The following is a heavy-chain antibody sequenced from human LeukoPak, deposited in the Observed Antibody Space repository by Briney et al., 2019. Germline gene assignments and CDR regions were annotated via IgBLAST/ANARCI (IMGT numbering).Heavy chain of an antibody. V-gene: IGHV3-74*01. CDR3: ARALGDGSSPDYYYYYGMDV. J-gene: IGHJ6*02. CDR1: GFTFSTYW. Sequence: PGGSLRLSCAASGFTFSTYWMHWVRQAPGKGLVWVSRINSDGSGTSYADSVKGRFTISRDNAKNTLYLQMNSLRAEDTAVYYCARALGDGSSPDYYYYYGMDVWGQGTTVTVSS. D-gene: IGHD6-13*01. CDR2: INSDGSGT.